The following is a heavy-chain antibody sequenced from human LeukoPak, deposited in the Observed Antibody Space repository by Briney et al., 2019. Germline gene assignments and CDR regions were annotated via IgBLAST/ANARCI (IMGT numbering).Heavy chain of an antibody. J-gene: IGHJ4*02. V-gene: IGHV4-30-4*01. CDR3: AREVVVAATVDY. CDR1: GGSISSGDYY. Sequence: SETLSPTCTVSGGSISSGDYYWSWIRQPPGKGLEWIGYIYYSGNTYYNLSLKSRVTISVDTSKNQFSLKLSSVTAADTAVYYCAREVVVAATVDYWGQGTLVTVSS. D-gene: IGHD2-15*01. CDR2: IYYSGNT.